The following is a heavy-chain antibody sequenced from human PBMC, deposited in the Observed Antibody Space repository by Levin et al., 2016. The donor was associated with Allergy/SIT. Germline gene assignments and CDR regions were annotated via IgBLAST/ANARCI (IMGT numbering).Heavy chain of an antibody. D-gene: IGHD1-26*01. V-gene: IGHV1-69-2*01. J-gene: IGHJ6*02. CDR3: ATDSRSGRWYYYYGMDV. CDR2: VDPEDGET. Sequence: WVRQAPGQGLEWMGLVDPEDGETIYAEKFQGRVTITADTSTDTAYMELSSLRSEDTAVYYCATDSRSGRWYYYYGMDVWGQGTTVTVSS.